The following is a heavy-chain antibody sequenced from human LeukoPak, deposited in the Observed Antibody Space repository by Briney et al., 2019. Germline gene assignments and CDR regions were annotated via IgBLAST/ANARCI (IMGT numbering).Heavy chain of an antibody. V-gene: IGHV3-15*07. CDR1: GFTFSNAW. CDR2: IKSKTDGGTT. D-gene: IGHD3-16*02. J-gene: IGHJ3*02. Sequence: GGSLRLSCAASGFTFSNAWMNWVRQAPGKGLEWVGRIKSKTDGGTTDYAAPVKGRFTISRDDSKNTLYLQMNSLKTEDTAVYYCTTDSGIREEYDYVWGSYRSLDAFDIWGQGTMVTVSS. CDR3: TTDSGIREEYDYVWGSYRSLDAFDI.